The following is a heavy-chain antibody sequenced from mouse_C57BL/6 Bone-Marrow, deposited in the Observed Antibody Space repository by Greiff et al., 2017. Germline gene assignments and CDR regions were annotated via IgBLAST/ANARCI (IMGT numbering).Heavy chain of an antibody. J-gene: IGHJ4*01. D-gene: IGHD3-3*01. CDR1: GYTSTSYW. CDR3: AREGLHWYYAMDY. Sequence: QVQLQQPGAELVRPGTSVKLSCKASGYTSTSYWMHWVKQRPGQGLEWIGVIDPSDSYTNYNQKFKGKATLSVDTSSSTAYMQLSSLTSEDSAVYYCAREGLHWYYAMDYWGQGTSVTVSS. CDR2: IDPSDSYT. V-gene: IGHV1-59*01.